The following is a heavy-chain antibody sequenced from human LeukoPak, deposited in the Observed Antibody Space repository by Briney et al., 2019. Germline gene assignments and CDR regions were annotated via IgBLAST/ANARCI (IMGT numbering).Heavy chain of an antibody. Sequence: ASVKVSCKASGYTFTSYGISWVRQAPGQGLEWMGWVSAYNGNTNYAQKLQGRVTMTTDTSTSTAYMELRSLGSDDTAVFYCAREGVTGIVGAWGQGTLVTVSS. CDR2: VSAYNGNT. CDR3: AREGVTGIVGA. CDR1: GYTFTSYG. J-gene: IGHJ5*02. V-gene: IGHV1-18*01. D-gene: IGHD1-26*01.